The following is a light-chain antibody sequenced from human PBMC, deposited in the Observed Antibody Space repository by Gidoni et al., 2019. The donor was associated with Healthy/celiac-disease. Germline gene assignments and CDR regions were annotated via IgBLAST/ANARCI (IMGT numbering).Light chain of an antibody. V-gene: IGKV3-20*01. J-gene: IGKJ1*01. CDR1: QRVSSSY. Sequence: EIVLTQSPGTLSLSPGERATLSCRASQRVSSSYLAWYQQKPGQAPRLLIYGASSRATGIPDRFSGSGSGTDFTLTISILEPEDFAVDYCQQYGSSPWTFGQGTKVEIK. CDR2: GAS. CDR3: QQYGSSPWT.